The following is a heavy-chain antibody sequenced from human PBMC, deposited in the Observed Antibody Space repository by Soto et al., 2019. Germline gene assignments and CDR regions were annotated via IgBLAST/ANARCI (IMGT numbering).Heavy chain of an antibody. Sequence: GASLKISCKGSGYSFTSYWISWVRQMPGKGLEWMGRIDPSDSYTNYSPSFQGHVTISADKSISTAYLQWSSLKASDTAMYYCARLPYSYGYPYYFDYWGQGTLVTVSS. CDR2: IDPSDSYT. J-gene: IGHJ4*02. CDR3: ARLPYSYGYPYYFDY. V-gene: IGHV5-10-1*01. CDR1: GYSFTSYW. D-gene: IGHD5-18*01.